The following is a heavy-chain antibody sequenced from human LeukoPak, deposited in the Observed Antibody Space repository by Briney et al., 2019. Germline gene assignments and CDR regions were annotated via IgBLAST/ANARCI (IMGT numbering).Heavy chain of an antibody. D-gene: IGHD3-10*01. CDR3: ARVEEGYGSGRRENYFYYYMDV. Sequence: SETLSLTCTVSGGSISSYYWSWIRQPPGKGLKWIGYIYYTGSTNYNPSLKSRVTISVDTSKNQFSLKLSSVTAADTAVYYCARVEEGYGSGRRENYFYYYMDVWGKGTTVTISS. CDR1: GGSISSYY. J-gene: IGHJ6*03. V-gene: IGHV4-59*01. CDR2: IYYTGST.